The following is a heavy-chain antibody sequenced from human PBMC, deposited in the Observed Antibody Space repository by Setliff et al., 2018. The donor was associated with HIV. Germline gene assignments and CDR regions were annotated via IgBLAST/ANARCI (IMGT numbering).Heavy chain of an antibody. CDR1: GYTFTTYH. V-gene: IGHV1-2*02. Sequence: ASVKVSCKASGYTFTTYHIHWVRQAPGQGLEWMGWINVNNDATNYAQKFQGRVIVTRDTSINTAYVELRSLRLDDTAVYFCARGRTYDSSGYIGNWFDPWGQGTLVTAPQ. CDR2: INVNNDAT. CDR3: ARGRTYDSSGYIGNWFDP. J-gene: IGHJ5*02. D-gene: IGHD3-22*01.